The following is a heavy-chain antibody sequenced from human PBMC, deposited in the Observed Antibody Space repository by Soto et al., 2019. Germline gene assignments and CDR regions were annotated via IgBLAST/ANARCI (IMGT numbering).Heavy chain of an antibody. V-gene: IGHV4-4*02. J-gene: IGHJ4*02. CDR2: THHSGRT. D-gene: IGHD1-26*01. CDR1: GGSMSSSYW. CDR3: ARSEATALDY. Sequence: SETLSLTCIVSGGSMSSSYWWNWVRQPPGKGLEWIGETHHSGRTNYNPSLKSRVIISVDESKNHFSLKLSSVTAADTAVYYCARSEATALDYWGQGTLVTVSS.